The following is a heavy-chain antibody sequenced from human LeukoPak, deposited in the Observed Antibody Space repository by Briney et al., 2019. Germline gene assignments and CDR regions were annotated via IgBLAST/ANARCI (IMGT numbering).Heavy chain of an antibody. CDR2: INSDGGST. V-gene: IGHV3-74*01. J-gene: IGHJ4*02. CDR3: ARSEVTMVRGAFDY. Sequence: GGSLRLSCAASGFTFSSYWMHWVRQAPGKGLVWVSRINSDGGSTSYADSVKGRFTISRDNAKNTLYLQMNSLRAEDTAVYYCARSEVTMVRGAFDYWGRGTLVTVSS. D-gene: IGHD3-10*01. CDR1: GFTFSSYW.